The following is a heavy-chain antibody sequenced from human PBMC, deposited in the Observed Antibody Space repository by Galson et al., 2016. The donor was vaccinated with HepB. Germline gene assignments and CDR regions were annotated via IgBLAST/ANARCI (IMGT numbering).Heavy chain of an antibody. CDR3: ARNVQAMAYCKNGMCSTWSYYDGMDV. CDR1: GGSVNSTSYY. V-gene: IGHV4-39*01. CDR2: IYYDGTT. J-gene: IGHJ6*02. Sequence: ETLSLTCTVSGGSVNSTSYYWGWIRQPPGKGLEWIGRIYYDGTTYYSPSLKSRVTMSVDPSKNQFSLRLSAVTAPDKAVFYCARNVQAMAYCKNGMCSTWSYYDGMDVWGQGTTVTVSS. D-gene: IGHD2-8*01.